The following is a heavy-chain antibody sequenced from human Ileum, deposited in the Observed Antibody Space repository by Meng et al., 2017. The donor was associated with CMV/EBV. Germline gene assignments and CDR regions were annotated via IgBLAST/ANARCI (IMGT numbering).Heavy chain of an antibody. CDR3: AHTAGWLSFH. CDR2: LYWTGDN. Sequence: QLTLKDSGPTLGKPTQTLTLTCNFSGCSLSDADVGVAWIRQPPGKPLEWLALLYWTGDNHYSPSLKSRLTISKDTSKNQVFLSMTNMDPLDTGTYYCAHTAGWLSFHWGPGALVTVSS. V-gene: IGHV2-5*01. CDR1: GCSLSDADVG. J-gene: IGHJ1*01. D-gene: IGHD5-24*01.